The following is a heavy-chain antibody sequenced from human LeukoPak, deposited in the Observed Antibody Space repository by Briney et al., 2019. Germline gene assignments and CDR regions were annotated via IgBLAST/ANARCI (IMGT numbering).Heavy chain of an antibody. V-gene: IGHV3-21*01. CDR2: ISPTGGAI. CDR1: GFTFSSYS. Sequence: GGSLRLSCAASGFTFSSYSMNWVRQAPGKGLEWVSSISPTGGAIFYADSLRGRFTISRDNAKNSLYLQMNSLRAEDTAVYYCAELGITMIGGVWGKGTTVTISS. CDR3: AELGITMIGGV. D-gene: IGHD3-10*02. J-gene: IGHJ6*04.